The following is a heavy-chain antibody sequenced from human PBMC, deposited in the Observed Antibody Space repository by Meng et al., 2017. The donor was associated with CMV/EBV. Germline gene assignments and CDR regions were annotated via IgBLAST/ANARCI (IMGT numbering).Heavy chain of an antibody. CDR1: GGNFTNSA. Sequence: SVKVSCKASGGNFTNSALSWARQAPGQGLEWMGGIIPTFGTPNYAQKFQGRVTITTDESSNVAYMELSSLRSEDTAVYYCARGGYSQSLDYWGQGTLVTVSS. J-gene: IGHJ4*02. D-gene: IGHD5-18*01. V-gene: IGHV1-69*05. CDR2: IIPTFGTP. CDR3: ARGGYSQSLDY.